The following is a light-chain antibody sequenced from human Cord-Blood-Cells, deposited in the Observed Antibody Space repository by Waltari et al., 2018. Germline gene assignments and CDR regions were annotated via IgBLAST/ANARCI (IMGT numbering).Light chain of an antibody. CDR2: GAS. Sequence: EIVLTQSPGTLSLSPGERATLSCRASQSVSSSYLARYQQKPGQAPRLIIYGASSRATGIPDRFSGSGSGTDFTLTISRLEPEDFAVYYCQQYGSSPTWTFGQGTKVEIK. J-gene: IGKJ1*01. CDR1: QSVSSSY. V-gene: IGKV3-20*01. CDR3: QQYGSSPTWT.